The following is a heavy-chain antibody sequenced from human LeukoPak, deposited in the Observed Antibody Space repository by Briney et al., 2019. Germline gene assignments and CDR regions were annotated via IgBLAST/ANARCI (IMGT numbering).Heavy chain of an antibody. CDR3: AREGEVSSSTPLDY. J-gene: IGHJ4*02. CDR1: GYTFTSYG. V-gene: IGHV1-18*01. Sequence: ASVKVSCTASGYTFTSYGISWVRQAPGQGLEWMGWISAYNGNTNYAQKLQGRVTMTTDTSTSTAYMELRSLRSDDTAVYYCAREGEVSSSTPLDYWGQGTLVTVSS. CDR2: ISAYNGNT. D-gene: IGHD2-2*01.